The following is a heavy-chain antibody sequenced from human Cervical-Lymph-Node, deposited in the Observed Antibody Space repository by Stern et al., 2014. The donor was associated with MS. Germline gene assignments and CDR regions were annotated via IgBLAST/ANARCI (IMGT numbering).Heavy chain of an antibody. CDR2: INTLGGST. CDR3: AREYVEASGVGYLYYGLDV. V-gene: IGHV1-46*01. J-gene: IGHJ6*02. CDR1: GYTFINYY. Sequence: VQLVESGAEVKKPGASVKVSCKASGYTFINYYMHWVRQPPGHGLEWMGIINTLGGSTDYTQKFQGRLTMTRDTSTTTVSMELSGLRPEDTAVYYCAREYVEASGVGYLYYGLDVWGQGTTVIVSS. D-gene: IGHD2-21*02.